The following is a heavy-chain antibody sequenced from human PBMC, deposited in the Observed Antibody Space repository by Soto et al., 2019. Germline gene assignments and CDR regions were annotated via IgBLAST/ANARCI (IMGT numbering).Heavy chain of an antibody. Sequence: GESLKISCKGSGYSFTSYWISWVRQMPGKGLEWMGRIDPSDSYTNYSPSFQGHVTISADKSISTAYLQWSSLKASDTAMYYCARRGRYYDILTGYYYYGMDVWGQGTSVTVSS. CDR1: GYSFTSYW. V-gene: IGHV5-10-1*01. CDR3: ARRGRYYDILTGYYYYGMDV. D-gene: IGHD3-9*01. J-gene: IGHJ6*02. CDR2: IDPSDSYT.